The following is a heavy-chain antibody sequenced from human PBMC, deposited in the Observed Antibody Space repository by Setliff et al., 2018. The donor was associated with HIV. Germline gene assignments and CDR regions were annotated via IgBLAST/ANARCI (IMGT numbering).Heavy chain of an antibody. V-gene: IGHV4-39*07. D-gene: IGHD4-17*01. CDR3: AAFFVTPLTTQDF. CDR1: GGSISSDCCY. Sequence: SETLSLTCSVSGGSISSDCCYWGWIRQPPGKGLEWIASIYYSGYTYSNPSLKSRVTISVDTSKNQFSLKLNSVTAADTAVYYCAAFFVTPLTTQDFWGQGTLVTVSS. J-gene: IGHJ4*02. CDR2: IYYSGYT.